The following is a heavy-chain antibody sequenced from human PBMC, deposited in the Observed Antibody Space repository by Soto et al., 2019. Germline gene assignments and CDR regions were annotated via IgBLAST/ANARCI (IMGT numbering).Heavy chain of an antibody. J-gene: IGHJ6*02. V-gene: IGHV4-30-4*01. CDR1: GGSISSGDYY. D-gene: IGHD3-10*01. CDR2: IYYSGST. CDR3: ARAVHYGSGSYYYYYGMDV. Sequence: SETLSLTCTVSGGSISSGDYYWSWIRQPPGKGLEWIGYIYYSGSTYYNPSLKSRVTISVDTSKNQFSLKLSSVTAADTAVYYCARAVHYGSGSYYYYYGMDVWGQGTTVTVSS.